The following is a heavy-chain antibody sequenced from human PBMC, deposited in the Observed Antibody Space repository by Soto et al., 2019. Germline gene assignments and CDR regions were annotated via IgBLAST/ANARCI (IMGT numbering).Heavy chain of an antibody. J-gene: IGHJ6*02. D-gene: IGHD1-1*01. Sequence: EVQLVESGGDLIRPGGSLRLSCSASGFSVSSHYMNWVRQAPGRGLEWVSIIYSGTSTFYADSVKGRFTISRDDSKSTLYLQMNNLRAEDTAVYYCAREAGTKNDYYGMDVWGQGTTVTVS. V-gene: IGHV3-53*01. CDR2: IYSGTST. CDR3: AREAGTKNDYYGMDV. CDR1: GFSVSSHY.